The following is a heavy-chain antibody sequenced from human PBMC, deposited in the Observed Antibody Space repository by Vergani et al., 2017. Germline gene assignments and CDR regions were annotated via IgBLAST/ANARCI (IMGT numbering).Heavy chain of an antibody. CDR1: GYTFTSYY. Sequence: QVQLVQSGAEVKKPGASVKVSCKASGYTFTSYYMHWVRQAPGQGLEWMGIINPSGGSTSYAQKFQGRVTMTRDTSTSTVYMELSSLRSEDTAVYYCSSPPPRYYYDSSGQESYYFDYWGQGTLVTVSS. CDR2: INPSGGST. D-gene: IGHD3-22*01. V-gene: IGHV1-46*01. J-gene: IGHJ4*02. CDR3: SSPPPRYYYDSSGQESYYFDY.